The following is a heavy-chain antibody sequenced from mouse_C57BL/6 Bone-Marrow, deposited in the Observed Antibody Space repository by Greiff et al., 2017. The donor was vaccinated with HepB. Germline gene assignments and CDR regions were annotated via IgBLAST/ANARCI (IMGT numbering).Heavy chain of an antibody. CDR1: GYTFTSYT. CDR2: INPSSGYT. V-gene: IGHV1-4*01. CDR3: ARTRVLHYYAMDY. J-gene: IGHJ4*01. D-gene: IGHD1-1*01. Sequence: VQLQQSGAELARPGASVKMSCKASGYTFTSYTMHWVKQRPGQGLEWIGYINPSSGYTKYNQKFKDKATLTADKSSSTAYMQLSSLTSEDSAVYYCARTRVLHYYAMDYWGQGTSVTVSS.